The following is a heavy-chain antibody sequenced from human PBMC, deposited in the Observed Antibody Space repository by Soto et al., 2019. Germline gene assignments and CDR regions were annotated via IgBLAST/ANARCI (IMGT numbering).Heavy chain of an antibody. D-gene: IGHD3-22*01. CDR2: IFYSGST. CDR3: ARQTGYFYDSRGHALDN. Sequence: SETLSLTCTVSGGSISNYYWTWIRQPPGKGLEWIGYIFYSGSTNYNPSLKSRLTRSVNTSKNQFSLRLSSVTAADTAVYYCARQTGYFYDSRGHALDNWGLGTLVTVSS. V-gene: IGHV4-59*08. CDR1: GGSISNYY. J-gene: IGHJ4*02.